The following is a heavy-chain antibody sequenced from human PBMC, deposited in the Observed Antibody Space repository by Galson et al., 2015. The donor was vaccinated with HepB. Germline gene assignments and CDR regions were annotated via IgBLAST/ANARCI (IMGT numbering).Heavy chain of an antibody. D-gene: IGHD1-26*01. CDR1: GYTFTGYY. CDR2: INPNSGGT. CDR3: AGRLAGASTGLFNY. V-gene: IGHV1-2*02. Sequence: SVKVSCKASGYTFTGYYMHWVRQAPGQGLEWMGWINPNSGGTNYAQKFQGRVTMTRDTSISTAYMELSRLRSDDTAVYYCAGRLAGASTGLFNYWGQGTLVTVSS. J-gene: IGHJ4*02.